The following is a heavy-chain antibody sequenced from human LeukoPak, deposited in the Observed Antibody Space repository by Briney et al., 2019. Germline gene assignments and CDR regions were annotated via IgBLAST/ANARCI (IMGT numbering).Heavy chain of an antibody. Sequence: SETLSLTCTVSGGSISSSSYYWGWIRQPPGKGLEWIGSIYYSGSTYYNPSLKSRVTISVDTSKNQFSLKLSSVTAADTAVYYCARVGARRNWFDPWGQGTLVTVSS. J-gene: IGHJ5*02. CDR3: ARVGARRNWFDP. V-gene: IGHV4-39*07. CDR1: GGSISSSSYY. D-gene: IGHD1-26*01. CDR2: IYYSGST.